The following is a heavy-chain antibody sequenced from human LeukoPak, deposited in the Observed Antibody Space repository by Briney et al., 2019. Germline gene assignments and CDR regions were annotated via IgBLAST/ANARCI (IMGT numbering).Heavy chain of an antibody. CDR1: GFTFGDNA. D-gene: IGHD4/OR15-4a*01. Sequence: QSGGSLRLSCTTSGFTFGDNAMSWFRQSPGTGLEWLGFIGAKLNGGTTEYAASVKGRFFISRDDSKSIAYLQMNSLRIEDTGVYYCAGEDYGGQSVDYWGQGTLVTVSS. CDR3: AGEDYGGQSVDY. J-gene: IGHJ4*02. V-gene: IGHV3-49*03. CDR2: IGAKLNGGTT.